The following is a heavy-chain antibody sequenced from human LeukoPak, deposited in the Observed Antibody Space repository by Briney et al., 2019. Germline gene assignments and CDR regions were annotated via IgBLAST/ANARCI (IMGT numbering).Heavy chain of an antibody. V-gene: IGHV1-2*02. CDR3: ARATAMVTTFDY. J-gene: IGHJ4*02. Sequence: ASVKVSCKASGYTFTGYYMHWVRQDPGQGLEWMGWINPNSGGTNYAQKFQGRVTMTRDTSISTAYMELSRLRSDDTAVYYCARATAMVTTFDYWGQGTLVTVSS. CDR1: GYTFTGYY. CDR2: INPNSGGT. D-gene: IGHD5-18*01.